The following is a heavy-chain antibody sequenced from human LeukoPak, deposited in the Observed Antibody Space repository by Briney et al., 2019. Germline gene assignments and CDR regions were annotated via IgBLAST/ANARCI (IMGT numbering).Heavy chain of an antibody. Sequence: GGSLRLSCAASGFTFSSYGMHWVRQAPGKGLEWVAVIWYDGSNKYYADSVKGRFTISRDNSKNTLYLQMNSLRAEDTAVYYCARDMTYCSSTSCPFDYWGQGTLVTVSS. CDR3: ARDMTYCSSTSCPFDY. CDR1: GFTFSSYG. D-gene: IGHD2-2*01. CDR2: IWYDGSNK. V-gene: IGHV3-33*01. J-gene: IGHJ4*02.